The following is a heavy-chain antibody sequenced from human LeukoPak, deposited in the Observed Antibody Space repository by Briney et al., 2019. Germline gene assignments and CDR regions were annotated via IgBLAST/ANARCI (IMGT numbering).Heavy chain of an antibody. D-gene: IGHD2-8*01. V-gene: IGHV1-2*06. CDR3: ARVVYCTNGVCYKGRAFDI. Sequence: GASVKVSCKASGYTFTGYYMHWVRQAPGQGLEWMGRINPNSGGTNYAQKFQGRVTMTRDTSINTAYMELSRLRSDDTAVYYCARVVYCTNGVCYKGRAFDIWGQGTMVTVSS. J-gene: IGHJ3*02. CDR1: GYTFTGYY. CDR2: INPNSGGT.